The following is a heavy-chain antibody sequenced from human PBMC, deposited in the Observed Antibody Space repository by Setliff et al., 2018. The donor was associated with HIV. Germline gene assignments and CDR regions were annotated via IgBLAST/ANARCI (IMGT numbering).Heavy chain of an antibody. CDR3: ARGLYYDSKSLDY. CDR2: MYYGGST. J-gene: IGHJ4*02. D-gene: IGHD3-22*01. Sequence: SETLSLTCTVSGGSISSSSYYWGWIRQSPGKGLEWIGSMYYGGSTFYNPSLKSRVTISEDTSKNQVSLKLSSMTAADTAIYYCARGLYYDSKSLDYWGQGTLVTVLL. CDR1: GGSISSSSYY. V-gene: IGHV4-39*07.